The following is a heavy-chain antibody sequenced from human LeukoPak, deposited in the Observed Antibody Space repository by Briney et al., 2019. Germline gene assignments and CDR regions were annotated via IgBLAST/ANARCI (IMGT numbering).Heavy chain of an antibody. J-gene: IGHJ4*02. CDR2: INHSGST. V-gene: IGHV4-34*01. CDR1: GGSFSGYY. Sequence: SETLSLTCAVYGGSFSGYYWSWIRQPPGKGLEWIGEINHSGSTNYNPSLKSRVTISVDTSKNQFSLKLSSVTAADTAVYYYARTYDSSGYYLYYFDYWGQGTLVTVSS. D-gene: IGHD3-22*01. CDR3: ARTYDSSGYYLYYFDY.